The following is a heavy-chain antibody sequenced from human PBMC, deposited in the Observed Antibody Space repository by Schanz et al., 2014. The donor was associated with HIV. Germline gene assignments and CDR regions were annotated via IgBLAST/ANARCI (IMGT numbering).Heavy chain of an antibody. J-gene: IGHJ3*02. Sequence: QVQLVESGGGVVQPGRSLRLSCAASGFTFRHYAIHWVRQAPGKGLEWVAVISLDGDNKYYADSVKGRFTISRDNTKKSLYLQMNTLRANDTAVYYCARKNSFDIWGQGTMVSVSS. CDR1: GFTFRHYA. CDR2: ISLDGDNK. CDR3: ARKNSFDI. V-gene: IGHV3-30-3*01.